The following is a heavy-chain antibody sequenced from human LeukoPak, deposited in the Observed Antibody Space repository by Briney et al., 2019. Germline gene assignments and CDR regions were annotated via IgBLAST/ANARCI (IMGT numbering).Heavy chain of an antibody. D-gene: IGHD1-7*01. V-gene: IGHV3-20*04. CDR2: INWNGGST. CDR3: ARAPYNWNYYGNYYYYYMDV. J-gene: IGHJ6*03. CDR1: GFTFDDYG. Sequence: GGSLRLSCAASGFTFDDYGMSWVRQAPGKGLEWVSGINWNGGSTGYADPVKGRFTISRDNAKNSLYLQMNSLRAEDTALYYCARAPYNWNYYGNYYYYYMDVWGKGTTVTVSS.